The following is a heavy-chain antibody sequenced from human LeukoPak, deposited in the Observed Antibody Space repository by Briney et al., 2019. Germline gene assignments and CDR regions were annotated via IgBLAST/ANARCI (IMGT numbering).Heavy chain of an antibody. CDR1: GGSISSGGYY. CDR2: IYYSGST. V-gene: IGHV4-31*03. CDR3: ARAGQSTPSAVYFDY. Sequence: PSETLSLTSTVSGGSISSGGYYWSSIRQHPGKGLEWIGYIYYSGSTYYNPSLKSRVTISVDTSKNQFSLKLSSVTAADTAVYYCARAGQSTPSAVYFDYWGQGTLVTVSS. J-gene: IGHJ4*02.